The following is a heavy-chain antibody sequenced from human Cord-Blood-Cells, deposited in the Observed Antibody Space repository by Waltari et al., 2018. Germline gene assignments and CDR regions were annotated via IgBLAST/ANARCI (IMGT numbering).Heavy chain of an antibody. V-gene: IGHV4-34*01. CDR2: INHSGST. CDR1: GGSFSGYY. CDR3: ARPLGLGGSSYAFDI. D-gene: IGHD6-6*01. Sequence: QVQLQQWGAGLLKPSETLSLTCAVYGGSFSGYYWSWIRQPPGKGLEWIVEINHSGSTNCNTSLKRRVTISVDTSKNQFSLKLSSVTAADTAVYYCARPLGLGGSSYAFDIWGQGTMVTVSS. J-gene: IGHJ3*02.